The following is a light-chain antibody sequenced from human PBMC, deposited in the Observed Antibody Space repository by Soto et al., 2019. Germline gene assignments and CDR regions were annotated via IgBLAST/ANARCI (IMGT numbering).Light chain of an antibody. J-gene: IGKJ3*01. CDR1: QSVSSSY. CDR2: GAS. CDR3: QQYGSSST. V-gene: IGKV3-20*01. Sequence: EIVFTQSPGTLSLSPGERATLSCRASQSVSSSYLAWYQQKPGQAPRLLIYGASSRATGIPDRFSGSGSGTDFTLTISRLEPEDFAVYYCQQYGSSSTFGPGTKVDIK.